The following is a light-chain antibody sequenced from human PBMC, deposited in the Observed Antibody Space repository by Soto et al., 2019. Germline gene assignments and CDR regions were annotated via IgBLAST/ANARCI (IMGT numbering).Light chain of an antibody. CDR3: QQYMNWPPLT. V-gene: IGKV3-15*01. J-gene: IGKJ4*01. Sequence: EIVMTQSPATLSVSPGETATLSCRASQSVASAVAWYQHKPGQAPRRLVVAAFIRAPGVPGRFSGAGSGTEFTLTISSLQSEDFAVYYCQQYMNWPPLTFGGGTTVEMK. CDR2: AAF. CDR1: QSVASA.